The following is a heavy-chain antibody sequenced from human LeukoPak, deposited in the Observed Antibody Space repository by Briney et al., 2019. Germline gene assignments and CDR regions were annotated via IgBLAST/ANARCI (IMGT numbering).Heavy chain of an antibody. Sequence: PSETLSLTCTVSGGSIRSDNYYWGWIRQPPGKGLEWIGSVYYSGSTSYNPSLKSRVTMSIDTSKSQFSLRLRSVTAADTAVYYCARRSYASGTYYYDYWGQRTLVTVSS. CDR3: ARRSYASGTYYYDY. J-gene: IGHJ4*02. V-gene: IGHV4-39*01. CDR2: VYYSGST. D-gene: IGHD3-10*01. CDR1: GGSIRSDNYY.